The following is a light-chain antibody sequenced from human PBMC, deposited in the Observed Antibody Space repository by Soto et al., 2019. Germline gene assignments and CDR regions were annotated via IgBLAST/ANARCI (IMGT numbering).Light chain of an antibody. V-gene: IGKV1-39*01. CDR3: QQRYSPPYT. Sequence: DIQMTQSPSSLSASVGDRVTITCRASQSISSYLNWYQQKPGKAPNLLIYTASSLQSGVPSRFSGSGSWKDFTPTISSLQPEDFATYYCQQRYSPPYTFGQGTKLEIK. CDR2: TAS. J-gene: IGKJ2*01. CDR1: QSISSY.